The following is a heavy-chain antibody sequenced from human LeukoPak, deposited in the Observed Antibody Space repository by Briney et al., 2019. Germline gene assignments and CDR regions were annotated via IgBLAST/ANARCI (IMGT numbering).Heavy chain of an antibody. Sequence: SETLSLTCAVYGGSSSGYYWSWIRQPPGKGLEWIGEINHSGSTNYNPSLKSRVTISVDTSKNQFSLKLSSVTAADTAVYYCARGKTGLLWFGELPRAAYYYMDVWGKGTTVTVSS. D-gene: IGHD3-10*01. CDR2: INHSGST. V-gene: IGHV4-34*01. J-gene: IGHJ6*03. CDR3: ARGKTGLLWFGELPRAAYYYMDV. CDR1: GGSSSGYY.